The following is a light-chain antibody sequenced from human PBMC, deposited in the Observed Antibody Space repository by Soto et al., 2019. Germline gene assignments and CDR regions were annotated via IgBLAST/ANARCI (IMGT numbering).Light chain of an antibody. CDR1: QTVRNNY. Sequence: EFVLTQSPGTLSLSPGERATLSCRASQTVRNNYLAWYQQKPGQAPGLLIYEASTRATGIPARFSGSGSGTDFTLTISSLEPEDFAVYYCQQHANWPLTVGGGTRLDIK. V-gene: IGKV3-11*01. J-gene: IGKJ5*01. CDR3: QQHANWPLT. CDR2: EAS.